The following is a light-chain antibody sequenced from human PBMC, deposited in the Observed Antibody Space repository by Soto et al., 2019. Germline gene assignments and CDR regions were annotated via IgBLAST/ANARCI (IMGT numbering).Light chain of an antibody. CDR2: GVS. V-gene: IGKV3-20*01. J-gene: IGKJ1*01. CDR3: EQYGSSPRT. Sequence: EIVLTHSPCTLSLSPGERATTLRRHSQGVSSNYFAWYQQKPGQAPRLLIYGVSSRPTGIPDRFSGSGSGTDFTLTISRLETEDFAVYYCEQYGSSPRTFGQGTKVDIK. CDR1: QGVSSNY.